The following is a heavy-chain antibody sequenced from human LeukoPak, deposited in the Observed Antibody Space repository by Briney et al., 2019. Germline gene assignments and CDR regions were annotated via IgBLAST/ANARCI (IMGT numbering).Heavy chain of an antibody. V-gene: IGHV3-23*01. CDR3: ARDPNGDYIGAFDF. Sequence: PGGSLRLSCAASGFTFSNYAMIWVRQAPGKGLEWVSAIVADGGDRYAESVKGRFTVSRDNSKNTLYLQMSGLTAEDTAVYFCARDPNGDYIGAFDFRGQGTKVIVSS. CDR2: IVADGGD. J-gene: IGHJ3*01. D-gene: IGHD4-17*01. CDR1: GFTFSNYA.